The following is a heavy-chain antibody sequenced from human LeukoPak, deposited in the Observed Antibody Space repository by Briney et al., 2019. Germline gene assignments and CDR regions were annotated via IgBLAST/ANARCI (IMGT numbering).Heavy chain of an antibody. CDR3: ARDVPHNWFDT. CDR1: GFTFGNNW. V-gene: IGHV3-74*01. J-gene: IGHJ5*02. Sequence: GASLRLSCAASGFTFGNNWMHWVRQGPGKGLVWISRINSDGGGAINADSVKGRFTVSRDNAKNTLYLQMNSLRAEDTAVYYCARDVPHNWFDTWGQGTLVTVSS. CDR2: INSDGGGA.